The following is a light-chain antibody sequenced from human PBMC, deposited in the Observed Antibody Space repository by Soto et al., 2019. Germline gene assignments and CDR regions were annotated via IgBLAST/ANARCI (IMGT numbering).Light chain of an antibody. Sequence: QSVLTQPASVSGSPGQSITISCTGTSSDVCGYNYVSWYQHHPGKAPKLLIYDVSNRPSGISNRFSGSKSDNTASLTISGLRPEDEADYYCSSYTTSNTRQIVFGTGTKVTVL. CDR2: DVS. CDR1: SSDVCGYNY. V-gene: IGLV2-14*03. CDR3: SSYTTSNTRQIV. J-gene: IGLJ1*01.